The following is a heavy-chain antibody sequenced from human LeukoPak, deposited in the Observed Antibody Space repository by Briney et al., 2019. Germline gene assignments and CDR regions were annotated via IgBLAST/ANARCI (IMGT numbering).Heavy chain of an antibody. Sequence: GGSLRLSCAASGFTFSSYAMSWVRQAPGKGLEWVSAISGSGGSTYYADSVKGRFTISRDNSKNTLYLQMNSLRAEDTAVYYCARDGIRGYSYGQDAFDIWGQGTMVTVSS. CDR1: GFTFSSYA. CDR3: ARDGIRGYSYGQDAFDI. CDR2: ISGSGGST. V-gene: IGHV3-23*01. J-gene: IGHJ3*02. D-gene: IGHD5-18*01.